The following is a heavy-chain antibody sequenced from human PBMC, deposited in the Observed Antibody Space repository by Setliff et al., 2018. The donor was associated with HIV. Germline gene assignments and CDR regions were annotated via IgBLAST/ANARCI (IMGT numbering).Heavy chain of an antibody. Sequence: GGSLRLSCAASGFTFSSYSMNWVRQAPGKGLEWVSSISSSSSYIYYADSVKGRVTIARDNAKNSLYLQMNSLRDEDTAVYYCARRYSSSSTGFDYWGQGTLVTVSS. D-gene: IGHD6-6*01. J-gene: IGHJ4*02. CDR3: ARRYSSSSTGFDY. CDR1: GFTFSSYS. CDR2: ISSSSSYI. V-gene: IGHV3-21*01.